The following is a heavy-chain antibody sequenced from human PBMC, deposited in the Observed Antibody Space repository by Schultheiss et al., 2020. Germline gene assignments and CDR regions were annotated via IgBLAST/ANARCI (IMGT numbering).Heavy chain of an antibody. CDR1: GFTFGDYD. D-gene: IGHD2-15*01. CDR3: ARDYCGSCYFLDY. Sequence: GGSLRLSCAASGFTFGDYDMSWVRQAPGKGLEWVSVIYSGGSTYYADSVKGRFTISRDNSKNTLYLQMNSLRAEDTAVYYCARDYCGSCYFLDYWGQGTLVAISS. J-gene: IGHJ4*02. CDR2: IYSGGST. V-gene: IGHV3-66*01.